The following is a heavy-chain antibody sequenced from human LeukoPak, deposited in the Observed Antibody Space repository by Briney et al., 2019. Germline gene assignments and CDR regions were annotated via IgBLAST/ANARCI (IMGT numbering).Heavy chain of an antibody. V-gene: IGHV1-18*01. CDR1: RYTFTSYA. D-gene: IGHD3-10*01. CDR2: ISSYNGNT. J-gene: IGHJ4*02. CDR3: ARHSLYGSGSYYGYYFDY. Sequence: GASVKVSCKASRYTFTSYAMNSVRQAPGQRVEWMGWISSYNGNTNHAQKLQGRVTMTTDTTTSAAYMELRSLRSDDTAVYYCARHSLYGSGSYYGYYFDYWGQGTLVTVSS.